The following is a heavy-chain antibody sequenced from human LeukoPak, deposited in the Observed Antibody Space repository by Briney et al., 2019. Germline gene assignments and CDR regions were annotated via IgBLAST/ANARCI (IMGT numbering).Heavy chain of an antibody. Sequence: GGPLRLSCAASGFTFSNYGMHWVRQAPGKGLEWVAVIWFDGTNKYYADSLKGRFTISRDNSKNTPYLQMNSLRAEDTALYYCARVRTVVSPFDYWGQGTLVTVSS. CDR2: IWFDGTNK. V-gene: IGHV3-33*01. D-gene: IGHD4-23*01. J-gene: IGHJ4*02. CDR1: GFTFSNYG. CDR3: ARVRTVVSPFDY.